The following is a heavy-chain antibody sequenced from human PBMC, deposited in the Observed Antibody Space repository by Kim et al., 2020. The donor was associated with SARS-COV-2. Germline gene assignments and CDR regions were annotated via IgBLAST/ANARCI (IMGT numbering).Heavy chain of an antibody. CDR1: GGSFSGYY. D-gene: IGHD6-13*01. CDR2: INHSGST. V-gene: IGHV4-34*01. Sequence: SETLSLTCAVYGGSFSGYYWSWIRQPPGKGLEWIGEINHSGSTNYNPSLKSRVTISVDTSKNQFSLKLSSVTAADTAVYYCARVKGDRQQLVIYWYFDLWGRGTLVTVSS. J-gene: IGHJ2*01. CDR3: ARVKGDRQQLVIYWYFDL.